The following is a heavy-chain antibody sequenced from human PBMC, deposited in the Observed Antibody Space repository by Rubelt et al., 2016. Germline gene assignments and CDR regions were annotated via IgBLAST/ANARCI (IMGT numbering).Heavy chain of an antibody. CDR2: VSYSGTT. J-gene: IGHJ4*02. Sequence: GLAWIGSVSYSGTTTYSPSLKSRVTISVDTSQNPFSLKLTSVTAADTAVYYCAMYYYDRSGGVNYFDDWGQGTLVTVSS. V-gene: IGHV4-39*07. CDR3: AMYYYDRSGGVNYFDD. D-gene: IGHD3-22*01.